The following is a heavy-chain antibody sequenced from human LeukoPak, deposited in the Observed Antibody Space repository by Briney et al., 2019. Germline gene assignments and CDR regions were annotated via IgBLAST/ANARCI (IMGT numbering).Heavy chain of an antibody. Sequence: GASVKVSCKASGYAFTGYYMHWVRQAPGQGLEWMGRINPNSGGTNYAQKFQGRVTMTRDTSISTAYMELSRLRSDDTAEYYCARDDTEVSFDYWGQGTLVTVSS. CDR1: GYAFTGYY. CDR3: ARDDTEVSFDY. J-gene: IGHJ4*02. CDR2: INPNSGGT. V-gene: IGHV1-2*06.